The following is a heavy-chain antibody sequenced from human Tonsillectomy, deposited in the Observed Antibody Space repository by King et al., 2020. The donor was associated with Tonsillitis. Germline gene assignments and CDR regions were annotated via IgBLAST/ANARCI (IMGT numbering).Heavy chain of an antibody. Sequence: VQLVESGGGLVQPGGSLKLSCVASGFTLSGSALHWVRQASGKGLEWVGRIRTKANSYATAYGASVKGRFTISRDDSKNTAYLQMNSLKTEDTVVYYCTRRMTPRAYGMDVWGQGTTVTVSS. CDR1: GFTLSGSA. J-gene: IGHJ6*02. CDR3: TRRMTPRAYGMDV. V-gene: IGHV3-73*01. D-gene: IGHD2-8*01. CDR2: IRTKANSYAT.